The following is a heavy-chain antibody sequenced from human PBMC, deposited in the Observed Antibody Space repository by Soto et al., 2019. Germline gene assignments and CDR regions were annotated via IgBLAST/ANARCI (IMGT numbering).Heavy chain of an antibody. J-gene: IGHJ5*02. CDR2: TYYSGST. CDR1: GGSMIAYY. Sequence: SETLSLTCTVSGGSMIAYYWNWMRQPPGKGLQWIGYTYYSGSTNYNPSLKSRVIISVDTSKNQFSLKLTSVTAADTAVYYCARIPVDTSMIYWLDPWGQGTLVTVSS. CDR3: ARIPVDTSMIYWLDP. D-gene: IGHD5-18*01. V-gene: IGHV4-59*01.